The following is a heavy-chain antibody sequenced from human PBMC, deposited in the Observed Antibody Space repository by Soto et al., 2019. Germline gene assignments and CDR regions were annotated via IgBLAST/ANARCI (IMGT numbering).Heavy chain of an antibody. CDR3: AREIAAAGTFWFDP. V-gene: IGHV4-31*03. CDR2: IYYTGTT. J-gene: IGHJ5*02. Sequence: SETLSLTCTVSGGSISSGGYYWSWIRQLPGKGLEWIGYIYYTGTTFYNPPLKSRVAISKDTSTNQFSLKLSSVTAADTAVYYCAREIAAAGTFWFDPWGQGTLVTVS. D-gene: IGHD6-13*01. CDR1: GGSISSGGYY.